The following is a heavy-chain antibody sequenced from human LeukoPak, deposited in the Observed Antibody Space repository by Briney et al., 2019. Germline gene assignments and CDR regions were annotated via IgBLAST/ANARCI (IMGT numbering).Heavy chain of an antibody. D-gene: IGHD5-24*01. CDR1: GFIFTDYW. J-gene: IGHJ4*02. CDR3: VRHRGWLQFDN. Sequence: PGGSLRLSCAASGFIFTDYWMNWVRQAPGKGLEWVAMIKYDGIDKKYLDSVKGRFTISRDNAKNSLYLEMNSLRAEDTAMYYCVRHRGWLQFDNWGQGTLVTVSS. CDR2: IKYDGIDK. V-gene: IGHV3-7*01.